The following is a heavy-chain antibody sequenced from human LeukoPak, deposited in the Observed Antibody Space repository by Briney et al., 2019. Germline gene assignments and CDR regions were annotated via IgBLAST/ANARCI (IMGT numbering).Heavy chain of an antibody. D-gene: IGHD5-12*01. CDR1: GFTFSNYA. Sequence: PGGSLRLSCAASGFTFSNYAMRWVRQAPGKGLEWVSTISGSSNSTYYADSVKGRFTISRDNSKNTFYLQMNSLRAEDTAVYYCAKQRGYGVSNYNDYWGQGTLVTVSS. CDR2: ISGSSNST. V-gene: IGHV3-23*01. CDR3: AKQRGYGVSNYNDY. J-gene: IGHJ4*02.